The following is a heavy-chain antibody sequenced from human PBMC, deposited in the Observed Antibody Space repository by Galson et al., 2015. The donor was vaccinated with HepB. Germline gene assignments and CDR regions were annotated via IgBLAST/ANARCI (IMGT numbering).Heavy chain of an antibody. D-gene: IGHD3-10*01. V-gene: IGHV3-11*01. CDR2: ISSSGSTI. CDR1: GFTFSDYY. CDR3: ARSKYYYAVDY. Sequence: SLRLSCAAAGFTFSDYYMTWIRQAPGKGLEWVSYISSSGSTIYYADSVKGRFTISRDNAKSSLYLQMNSLRAEDTAVYYCARSKYYYAVDYWGQGTLVTVSS. J-gene: IGHJ4*02.